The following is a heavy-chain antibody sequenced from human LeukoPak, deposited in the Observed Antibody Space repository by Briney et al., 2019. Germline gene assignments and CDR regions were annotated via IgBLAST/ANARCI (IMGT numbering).Heavy chain of an antibody. J-gene: IGHJ4*02. D-gene: IGHD3-22*01. CDR3: ARAGDSSGYPDY. CDR2: IYYSGST. Sequence: SETLSLTCTVSGGSISSGGYYWSWIRQPPGKGLEWIGYIYYSGSTNYNPSLKSRVTISVDTSKNQFSLKLSSVTAADTAVYYCARAGDSSGYPDYWGQGTLVTVSS. CDR1: GGSISSGGYY. V-gene: IGHV4-61*08.